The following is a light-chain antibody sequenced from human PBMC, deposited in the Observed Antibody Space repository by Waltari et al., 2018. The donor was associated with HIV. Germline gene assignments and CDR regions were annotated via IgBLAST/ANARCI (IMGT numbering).Light chain of an antibody. CDR3: QSYDSSLSNWV. Sequence: QSVLTQPPSVSGAPGQRVTISCTGSSSNIGAGYDVHWYQQLPGPSPNLLIYGSSNRPSGVPDRFSGSTSGTSASLAITGLQPDDETDYYCQSYDSSLSNWVFGGGTKLTVL. V-gene: IGLV1-40*01. J-gene: IGLJ3*02. CDR2: GSS. CDR1: SSNIGAGYD.